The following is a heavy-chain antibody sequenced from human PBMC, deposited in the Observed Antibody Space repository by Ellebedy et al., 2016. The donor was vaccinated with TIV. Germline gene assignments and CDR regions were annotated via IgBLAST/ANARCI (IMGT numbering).Heavy chain of an antibody. Sequence: GESLKISCAASGFTFRNNSMNWVRQAPGKGLEWISYISSSGTTIYYADSVKGRFTISRDNATISLYLQMNSLTADDTAVDYCASGAYDIWGQGTMVTVSA. J-gene: IGHJ3*02. CDR3: ASGAYDI. CDR1: GFTFRNNS. V-gene: IGHV3-48*04. CDR2: ISSSGTTI.